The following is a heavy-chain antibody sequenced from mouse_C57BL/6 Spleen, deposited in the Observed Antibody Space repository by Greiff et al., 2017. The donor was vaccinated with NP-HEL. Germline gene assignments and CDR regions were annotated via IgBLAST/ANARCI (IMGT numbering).Heavy chain of an antibody. CDR2: IHPSDSDT. CDR3: AIPYAYDHLDY. D-gene: IGHD2-2*01. V-gene: IGHV1-74*01. J-gene: IGHJ2*01. Sequence: QVQLQQSGAELVKPGASVKVSCKASGYTFTSYWMHWVKQRPGQGLEWIGRIHPSDSDTNYNQKFKGKDTLTVDKSSSTAYMQISSLTSEDSAVYYSAIPYAYDHLDYWGQGTTLTVSS. CDR1: GYTFTSYW.